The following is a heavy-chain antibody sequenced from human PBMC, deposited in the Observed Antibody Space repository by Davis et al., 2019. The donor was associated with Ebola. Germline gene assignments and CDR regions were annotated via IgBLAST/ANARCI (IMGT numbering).Heavy chain of an antibody. J-gene: IGHJ6*02. CDR2: INPNSGGT. CDR1: GYTFTGYY. D-gene: IGHD2-8*01. Sequence: ASVKVSCKASGYTFTGYYMHWVRQAPGQGLEWMGWINPNSGGTNEAQKFQGWVTMTRDTSISTAHMELSRLRSDDTAVYYCARGGCTNGVCSPHYYYYGMDVWGQGTTVTVSS. CDR3: ARGGCTNGVCSPHYYYYGMDV. V-gene: IGHV1-2*04.